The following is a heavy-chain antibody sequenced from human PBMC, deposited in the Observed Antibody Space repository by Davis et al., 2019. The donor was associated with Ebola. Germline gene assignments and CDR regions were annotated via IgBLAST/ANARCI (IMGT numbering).Heavy chain of an antibody. D-gene: IGHD3-3*01. J-gene: IGHJ4*02. CDR3: ARVSYDFWSGFDY. CDR2: INPSGGST. V-gene: IGHV1-46*01. CDR1: GYTFTSYY. Sequence: ASVKVSCKASGYTFTSYYMHWVRQAPGQGLEWMGIINPSGGSTSYAQKLQGRVTMTTDTSTSTAYMELRSLRSDDTAVYYCARVSYDFWSGFDYWGQGTLVTVSS.